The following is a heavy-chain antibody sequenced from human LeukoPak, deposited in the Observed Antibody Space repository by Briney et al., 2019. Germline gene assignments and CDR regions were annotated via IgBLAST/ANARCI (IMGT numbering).Heavy chain of an antibody. V-gene: IGHV3-53*04. J-gene: IGHJ4*02. CDR2: IYSGGST. D-gene: IGHD5-12*01. Sequence: GGSLRLSCAASEFSVSANYMNWVRQAPGKGLEWVSVIYSGGSTFYAASVKGRFTISRHNSRNTLYLQMNSLRAEDTAVYYCGDSGYDFPFDYWGQGTLVTVSS. CDR3: GDSGYDFPFDY. CDR1: EFSVSANY.